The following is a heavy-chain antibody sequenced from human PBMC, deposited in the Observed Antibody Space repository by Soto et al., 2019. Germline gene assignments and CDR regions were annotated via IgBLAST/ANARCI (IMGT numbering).Heavy chain of an antibody. CDR2: IDPSDSYT. Sequence: GESLKISCKGSGYSFTSYWISWVRQMPGKGLEWMGRIDPSDSYTNYSPSFQGHVTISADKSISTAYLQWSSLKASDTAMYYCARLSKVVVAVYGMDVWGQGTTVTVSS. J-gene: IGHJ6*02. CDR1: GYSFTSYW. D-gene: IGHD2-15*01. V-gene: IGHV5-10-1*01. CDR3: ARLSKVVVAVYGMDV.